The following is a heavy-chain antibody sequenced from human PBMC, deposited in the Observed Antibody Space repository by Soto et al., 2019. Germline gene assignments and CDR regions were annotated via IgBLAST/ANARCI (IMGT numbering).Heavy chain of an antibody. CDR1: GGSFSGYY. V-gene: IGHV4-34*01. D-gene: IGHD6-19*01. CDR3: ARGVDEAGTFLYYMDV. CDR2: INHSGST. J-gene: IGHJ6*03. Sequence: SETLSLTCAVYGGSFSGYYWSWIRQPPGKGLEWIGEINHSGSTNYNPSLKSRVTISVDTSKNQFSLKLSSVTAADTAVYYCARGVDEAGTFLYYMDVWGKGTTVTVS.